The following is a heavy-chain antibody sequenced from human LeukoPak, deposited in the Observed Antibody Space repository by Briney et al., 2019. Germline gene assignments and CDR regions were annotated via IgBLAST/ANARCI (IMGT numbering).Heavy chain of an antibody. J-gene: IGHJ4*02. Sequence: ASVKVSCKAFGYTFTSYGISWVRQAPGQGLEWMGWISAYNGNTNYAQKLQGRVTMTTDTSTSTAYMELRSLRSDDTAVYYCARKSPSYDFWSGYYTAYYFDYWGQGTLVTVSS. CDR1: GYTFTSYG. CDR2: ISAYNGNT. CDR3: ARKSPSYDFWSGYYTAYYFDY. D-gene: IGHD3-3*01. V-gene: IGHV1-18*01.